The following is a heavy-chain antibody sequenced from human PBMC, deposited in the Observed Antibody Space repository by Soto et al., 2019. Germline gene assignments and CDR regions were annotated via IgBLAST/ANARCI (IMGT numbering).Heavy chain of an antibody. J-gene: IGHJ6*02. CDR2: ISSSSSYI. CDR3: ARDRGKPGPMDV. D-gene: IGHD6-13*01. CDR1: GFTFSSYS. Sequence: GSLRLSCAASGFTFSSYSMNWVRQAPGKGLEWVSSISSSSSYIYYADSVKGRFTISRDNAKNSLYLQMNSLRAEDTAVYCCARDRGKPGPMDVWGQGTTVTVSS. V-gene: IGHV3-21*01.